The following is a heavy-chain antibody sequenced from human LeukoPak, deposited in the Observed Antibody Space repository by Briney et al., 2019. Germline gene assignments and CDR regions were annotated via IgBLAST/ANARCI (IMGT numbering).Heavy chain of an antibody. Sequence: PSQTLSLTCTVSGGSISSYYWSWIRQPPGKGLEWIGYIYSSGNTNYNPSPKSRVTISVDTSKNQFSLNLSSVTAADTAVYYCARGALLVPAAFDYWGQGTLVTVSS. CDR1: GGSISSYY. V-gene: IGHV4-59*01. CDR2: IYSSGNT. D-gene: IGHD2-2*01. J-gene: IGHJ4*02. CDR3: ARGALLVPAAFDY.